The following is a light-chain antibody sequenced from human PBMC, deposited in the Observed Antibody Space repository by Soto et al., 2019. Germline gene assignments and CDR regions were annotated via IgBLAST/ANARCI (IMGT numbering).Light chain of an antibody. J-gene: IGLJ3*02. V-gene: IGLV2-11*01. CDR1: SSDVGAYNY. Sequence: QSALTQPRSVSGSPGRSVTISCTGTSSDVGAYNYVSWYQQHPGKAPKLMIYDVNKRPSGVPDRFSGSKSGNTASLTISGLQIADEADYYCCSYAGGWVFGGGTKLTVL. CDR3: CSYAGGWV. CDR2: DVN.